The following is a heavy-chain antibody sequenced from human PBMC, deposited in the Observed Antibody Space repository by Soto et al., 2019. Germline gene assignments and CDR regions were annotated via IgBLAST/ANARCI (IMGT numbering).Heavy chain of an antibody. V-gene: IGHV4-34*01. Sequence: SETLSLTCAVYGGSFSGYYWSWIRQPPGKGLEWIGEINHSGSTNYNPSLKSRVTISVDTSKNQFSLKLSSVTAADTAVYYCARIAARSGYGMDVWGQGTTVTVSS. CDR1: GGSFSGYY. CDR2: INHSGST. CDR3: ARIAARSGYGMDV. J-gene: IGHJ6*02. D-gene: IGHD6-6*01.